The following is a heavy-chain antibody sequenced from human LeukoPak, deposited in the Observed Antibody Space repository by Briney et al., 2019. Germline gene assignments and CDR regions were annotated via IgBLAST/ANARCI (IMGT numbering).Heavy chain of an antibody. CDR2: IYHSEST. Sequence: PSETLSLTCSVSGDSISSYYWSWIRQPPGKGLEWIGYIYHSESTNYNPSLKSRVTISVDTSKNQFSLKVTPVTAADTAVYYCARSAGRSYYYNYMDVWGKGTTVTVSS. CDR3: ARSAGRSYYYNYMDV. J-gene: IGHJ6*03. D-gene: IGHD5-12*01. V-gene: IGHV4-59*01. CDR1: GDSISSYY.